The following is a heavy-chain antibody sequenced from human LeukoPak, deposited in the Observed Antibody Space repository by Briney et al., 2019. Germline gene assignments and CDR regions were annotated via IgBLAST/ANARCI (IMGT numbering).Heavy chain of an antibody. CDR3: ARDRGSGWASYYYYGMDV. CDR1: GFTFSSYW. Sequence: GGSLRLSCAASGFTFSSYWMSWVRQAPGKGLEWVANIKQDGSEKYHVDSVKGRFTISRDNAKNSLYLQMNSLRAEDTAVYYCARDRGSGWASYYYYGMDVWGQGTTVTVSS. V-gene: IGHV3-7*01. CDR2: IKQDGSEK. J-gene: IGHJ6*02. D-gene: IGHD6-19*01.